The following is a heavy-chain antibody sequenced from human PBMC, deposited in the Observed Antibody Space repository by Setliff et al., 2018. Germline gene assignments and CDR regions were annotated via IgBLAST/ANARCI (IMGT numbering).Heavy chain of an antibody. Sequence: ASVKVSCKASGYTFTSYGISWVRQAPGQGLEWMGWISAYNGNTNYAQKLQGRVTMTTDTSTSRAYMELRSLRSDDTAVYYCARLPLPAAWELLDIRYYYYYMDVWDKGTTVTVSS. V-gene: IGHV1-18*01. CDR1: GYTFTSYG. J-gene: IGHJ6*03. CDR3: ARLPLPAAWELLDIRYYYYYMDV. CDR2: ISAYNGNT. D-gene: IGHD1-26*01.